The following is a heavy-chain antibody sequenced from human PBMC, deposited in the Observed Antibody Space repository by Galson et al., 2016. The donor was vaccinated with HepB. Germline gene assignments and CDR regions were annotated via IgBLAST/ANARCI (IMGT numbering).Heavy chain of an antibody. D-gene: IGHD5-18*01. CDR1: GFSLNSYV. V-gene: IGHV3-33*01. J-gene: IGHJ4*02. CDR2: VWYDGSKK. Sequence: SLRLSCAASGFSLNSYVMHWVRQAPSKGLEWAAVVWYDGSKKYYADSVKGRFTISRDISKNTLYLQMNNLRVEDTAVYYCARDEGEYSLFDSWGQGTQVTVSS. CDR3: ARDEGEYSLFDS.